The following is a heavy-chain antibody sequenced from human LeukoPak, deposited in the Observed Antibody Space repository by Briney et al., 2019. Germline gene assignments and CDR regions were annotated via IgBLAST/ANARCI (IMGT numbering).Heavy chain of an antibody. J-gene: IGHJ5*02. CDR1: GYIFTDYY. CDR2: INPNTGGT. D-gene: IGHD3-10*02. Sequence: ASVKVSCKASGYIFTDYYMHWVRQAPGQGLEWMGWINPNTGGTNYAQKLQGRVTMTRDTSISTAYMELSSLRSDDTAVYYCARDVFGELLMSHWFDPWGQGALVTVSS. CDR3: ARDVFGELLMSHWFDP. V-gene: IGHV1-2*02.